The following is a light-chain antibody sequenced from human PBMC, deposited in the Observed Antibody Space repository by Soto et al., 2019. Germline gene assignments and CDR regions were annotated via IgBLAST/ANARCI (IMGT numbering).Light chain of an antibody. V-gene: IGLV2-14*01. J-gene: IGLJ1*01. Sequence: QSVLTQPASVSWSPGQSITISCTGTSSDVGGYNYVSWYQQHPGKAPKLMIYEVSSRPSGVSNRFSGSKSGNTASLTISGLQAEDEADYYCSSYTSSSTFYVFGTGTKVT. CDR2: EVS. CDR3: SSYTSSSTFYV. CDR1: SSDVGGYNY.